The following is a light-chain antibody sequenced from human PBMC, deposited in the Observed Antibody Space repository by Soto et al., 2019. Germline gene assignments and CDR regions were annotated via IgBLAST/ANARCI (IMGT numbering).Light chain of an antibody. Sequence: QAVVTQPPSVSGAPGRRVTISCTGSSFNIGAGYDVHWYQHLPGTAPKLLIYGNTNRPSGVPDRFSGSKSDTSASLAITGLQAEDEADYYCQSYDNSLGGYVFGTGTKLTVL. CDR3: QSYDNSLGGYV. V-gene: IGLV1-40*01. CDR2: GNT. CDR1: SFNIGAGYD. J-gene: IGLJ1*01.